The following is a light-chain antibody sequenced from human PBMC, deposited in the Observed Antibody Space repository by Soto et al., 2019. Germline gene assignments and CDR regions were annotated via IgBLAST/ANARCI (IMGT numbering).Light chain of an antibody. CDR1: SSDAGGYNY. Sequence: QSVLTQPASVSGSPGQSITLSCTGTSSDAGGYNYVSWYQQHPGKAPKLMIYDVSNRPSGVSNRFSGSKSGNTASMTISGLQAEDDADYYCSAYTSSSALVVFGVGTQLTVL. CDR3: SAYTSSSALVV. J-gene: IGLJ2*01. V-gene: IGLV2-14*01. CDR2: DVS.